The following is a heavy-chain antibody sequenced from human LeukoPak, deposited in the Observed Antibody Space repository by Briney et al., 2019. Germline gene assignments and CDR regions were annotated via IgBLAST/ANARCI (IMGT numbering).Heavy chain of an antibody. CDR3: ARLGIGVVPSAMLGDYYFDY. J-gene: IGHJ4*02. Sequence: SETLSLTCTVSGGSISSYYSNWIRQPPGKGLEWIGYIYYSVSTNYNPSLKSRVTISVDTSKSQFSLKLTSVTAADTAVYYCARLGIGVVPSAMLGDYYFDYWGQGTLVTVSS. D-gene: IGHD2-2*01. V-gene: IGHV4-59*08. CDR1: GGSISSYY. CDR2: IYYSVST.